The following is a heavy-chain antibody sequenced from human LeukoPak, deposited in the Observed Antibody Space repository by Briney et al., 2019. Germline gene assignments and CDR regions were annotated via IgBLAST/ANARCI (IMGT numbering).Heavy chain of an antibody. CDR3: ARARGSGPGAYFDY. J-gene: IGHJ4*02. CDR2: INSDGSST. V-gene: IGHV3-74*01. D-gene: IGHD6-19*01. CDR1: GFTFSNYW. Sequence: GGSLRLSCAASGFTFSNYWVHWVRQAPGKGLVWVSRINSDGSSTSYADSVKGRFTISRDNAKNTLYLQMSSLRAEDTAVYYCARARGSGPGAYFDYWGQGTLVTVSS.